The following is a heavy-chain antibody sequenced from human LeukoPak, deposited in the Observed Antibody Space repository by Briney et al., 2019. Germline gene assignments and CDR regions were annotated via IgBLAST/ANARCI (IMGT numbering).Heavy chain of an antibody. CDR2: ISSSSSYI. Sequence: GGSLRLSCAASGFTFSSYSMNWVRQAPGKGLEWVSSISSSSSYIYYADSVKGRFTISRDNAKNSLYLQMNSLRAEDTAVYYRATIPGYSSGWFDYWGQGTLVTVSS. D-gene: IGHD6-19*01. CDR1: GFTFSSYS. V-gene: IGHV3-21*01. J-gene: IGHJ4*02. CDR3: ATIPGYSSGWFDY.